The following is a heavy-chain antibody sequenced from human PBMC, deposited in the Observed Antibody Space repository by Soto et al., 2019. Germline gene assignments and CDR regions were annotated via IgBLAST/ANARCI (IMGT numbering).Heavy chain of an antibody. V-gene: IGHV4-34*01. J-gene: IGHJ3*02. Sequence: QVQLQPWGAGLLKPSETLSLTCAVYGGFVSSGSYYWSWIRQPPGKGLEWIGEMSHSGGTHFNPSRKSRVTISVDTSKNQFSLKMSSVTAADTALYYCARVERGTATTVVDAFDIWGPGTMVTVSS. D-gene: IGHD1-1*01. CDR2: MSHSGGT. CDR3: ARVERGTATTVVDAFDI. CDR1: GGFVSSGSYY.